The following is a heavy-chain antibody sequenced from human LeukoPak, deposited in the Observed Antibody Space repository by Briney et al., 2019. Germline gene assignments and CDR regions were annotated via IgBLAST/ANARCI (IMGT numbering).Heavy chain of an antibody. V-gene: IGHV4-34*01. CDR3: ARGPLLK. D-gene: IGHD2-15*01. Sequence: SETLSLTCAVYGGSFSGYYWSWIRQPPGKGLEWIGEINHSGSTNYNPSLESRVTISVDTSKNQFSLKLSSVTAADTAVYYCARGPLLKWGQGTLVTVSS. CDR2: INHSGST. J-gene: IGHJ4*02. CDR1: GGSFSGYY.